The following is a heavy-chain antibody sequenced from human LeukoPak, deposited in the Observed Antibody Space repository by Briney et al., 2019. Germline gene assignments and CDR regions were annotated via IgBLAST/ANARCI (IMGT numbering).Heavy chain of an antibody. Sequence: SETLSLTCGVSGCSIRSGHYWGWIRQPPGKGLEWIANIHQSGSTYHNPSLRSRVTISVDTYKNQFSLKLSSVTAADTAVYYCARVVIVVATEENDAFDIWGQGRMVIVSS. V-gene: IGHV4-38-2*01. D-gene: IGHD2-21*02. J-gene: IGHJ3*02. CDR3: ARVVIVVATEENDAFDI. CDR1: GCSIRSGHY. CDR2: IHQSGST.